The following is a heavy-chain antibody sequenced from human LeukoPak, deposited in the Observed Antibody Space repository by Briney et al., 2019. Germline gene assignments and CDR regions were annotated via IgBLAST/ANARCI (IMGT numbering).Heavy chain of an antibody. CDR1: GCTFTRYY. Sequence: GASVKVSCQASGCTFTRYYMLWVRQDPGQGLEWLGIINPSGVSTSYAQKFQGRVTMPRDTSRGTVYMDLSSLRSEDTAVYYCARGTNGFDYWAQGTLVSVS. V-gene: IGHV1-46*01. CDR3: ARGTNGFDY. J-gene: IGHJ4*02. CDR2: INPSGVST. D-gene: IGHD1-14*01.